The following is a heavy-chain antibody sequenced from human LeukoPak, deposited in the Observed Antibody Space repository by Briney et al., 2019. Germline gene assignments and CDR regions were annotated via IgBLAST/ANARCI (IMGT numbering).Heavy chain of an antibody. CDR2: IFYSGST. J-gene: IGHJ4*02. CDR3: ARGAYDSSGYYSNFDY. Sequence: SETLSLTCTVSGGSISSSRYYWGWIRQPPGKGLEWIGSIFYSGSTYYNPSLKSRVTISVDTSKNQFSPKLSSVTAADTAVYYCARGAYDSSGYYSNFDYWGQGTLVTVSS. V-gene: IGHV4-39*07. CDR1: GGSISSSRYY. D-gene: IGHD3-22*01.